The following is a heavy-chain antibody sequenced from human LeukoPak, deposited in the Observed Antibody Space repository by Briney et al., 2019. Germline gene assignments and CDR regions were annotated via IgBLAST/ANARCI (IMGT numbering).Heavy chain of an antibody. CDR2: ISPSSSYI. J-gene: IGHJ4*02. Sequence: GGSLRLSCAASGFTFSSYGMHWVRQAPGKGLEWVSSISPSSSYIYYADSVKGRFTISRDNAKNSLYLQMVSLRDEDTAVYYCAREKGYSGSSFDYWGQGTLVTASS. V-gene: IGHV3-21*01. CDR3: AREKGYSGSSFDY. CDR1: GFTFSSYG. D-gene: IGHD1-26*01.